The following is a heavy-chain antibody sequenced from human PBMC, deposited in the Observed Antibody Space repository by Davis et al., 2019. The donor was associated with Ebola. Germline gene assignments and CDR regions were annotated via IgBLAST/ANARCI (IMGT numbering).Heavy chain of an antibody. Sequence: SVKVSCKASGGTFSSYTISWVRQAPGQGLEWMGRIIPILGIANYAQKFQGRVTITADRSTTTAYMELSSLRSEDTAVYFCARDKGSGTRAFDYWGQGTLVTVSS. J-gene: IGHJ4*02. D-gene: IGHD3-10*01. CDR2: IIPILGIA. V-gene: IGHV1-69*04. CDR1: GGTFSSYT. CDR3: ARDKGSGTRAFDY.